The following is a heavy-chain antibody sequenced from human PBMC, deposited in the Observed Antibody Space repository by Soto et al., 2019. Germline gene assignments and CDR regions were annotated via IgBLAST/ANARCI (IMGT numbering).Heavy chain of an antibody. CDR2: ISGSSGYI. CDR1: GFTFSSYS. V-gene: IGHV3-21*03. D-gene: IGHD2-21*01. CDR3: ARAGDDPWDFDI. Sequence: GGSLRLSCAASGFTFSSYSMNWVRQAPGKGLEWVSSISGSSGYIYYADSVKGRFTISRDNAKNSLYLQMNSLRAEDTAVYYCARAGDDPWDFDIWGQGTMVTVSS. J-gene: IGHJ3*02.